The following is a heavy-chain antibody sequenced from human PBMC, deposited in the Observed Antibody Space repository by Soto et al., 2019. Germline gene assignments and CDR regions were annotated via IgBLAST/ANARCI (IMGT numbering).Heavy chain of an antibody. Sequence: QVQLVESGGGVVQPGRSLRLSCAASGFTFSSYPMDWVRQAPGKGLEWVAVISYDGTNEHYADSVKGRINISRDNSKNTLYLQMNSLRAEDTAVYYCARPCLYSSTPHYYYYGMDVWGQGTTVTVSS. V-gene: IGHV3-30-3*01. D-gene: IGHD6-13*01. CDR1: GFTFSSYP. CDR2: ISYDGTNE. CDR3: ARPCLYSSTPHYYYYGMDV. J-gene: IGHJ6*02.